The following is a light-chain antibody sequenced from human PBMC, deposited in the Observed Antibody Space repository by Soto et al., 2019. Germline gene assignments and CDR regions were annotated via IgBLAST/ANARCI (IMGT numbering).Light chain of an antibody. V-gene: IGKV3-20*01. Sequence: EIVLTTSQDPVTPPHCQIXALYSMASQSVSSSYLAWYQQKPGQAPRLLIYGASSRATGIPDRFSGSGSGTDFTLTISRLEPEDFAVYYCQQYGSSPRTFGQGSMVDNK. CDR1: QSVSSSY. CDR3: QQYGSSPRT. CDR2: GAS. J-gene: IGKJ1*01.